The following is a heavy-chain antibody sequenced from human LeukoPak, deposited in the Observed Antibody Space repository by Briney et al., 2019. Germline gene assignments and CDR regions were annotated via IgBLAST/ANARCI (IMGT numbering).Heavy chain of an antibody. D-gene: IGHD2-2*03. CDR1: GYSFTSYW. Sequence: GESLKISCKGSGYSFTSYWIGWVRQMPGKGLEWMGIIYPGDSDTRYSPSFQGQVTISADKSISTAYLQWSSPKASDTAMYYCARLEGGYCSSTSCSNWFDPWGQGTLVTVSS. CDR3: ARLEGGYCSSTSCSNWFDP. V-gene: IGHV5-51*01. J-gene: IGHJ5*02. CDR2: IYPGDSDT.